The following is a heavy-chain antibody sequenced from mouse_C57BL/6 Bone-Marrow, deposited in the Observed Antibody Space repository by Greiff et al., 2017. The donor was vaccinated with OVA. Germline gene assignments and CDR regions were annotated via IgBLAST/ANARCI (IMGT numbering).Heavy chain of an antibody. CDR3: APIYYDYESAMDY. Sequence: VQLQQSGAELARPGASVKLSCKASGYTFTSYGISWVKQRTGQGLEWIGEIYPRSGNTYYNEKFKGKATLTADKSSSTAYMELRSLTSEDAAVYFCAPIYYDYESAMDYWGQGTSVTVSS. CDR2: IYPRSGNT. J-gene: IGHJ4*01. CDR1: GYTFTSYG. D-gene: IGHD2-4*01. V-gene: IGHV1-81*01.